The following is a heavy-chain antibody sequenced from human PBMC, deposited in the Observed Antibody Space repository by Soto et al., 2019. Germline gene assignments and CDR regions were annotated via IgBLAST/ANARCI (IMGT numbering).Heavy chain of an antibody. Sequence: EVQLVESGGGLVQPGGSLRLSCAASGFTFSSYWMHWVRQAPGKGLVWASRINSDGSSTSYADSVKGRFTISRDNAKNTLYLQMNSLRAEDTAVYYCARAGTYYYGSGSYYTFDYWGQGTLVTVSS. J-gene: IGHJ4*02. D-gene: IGHD3-10*01. V-gene: IGHV3-74*01. CDR2: INSDGSST. CDR1: GFTFSSYW. CDR3: ARAGTYYYGSGSYYTFDY.